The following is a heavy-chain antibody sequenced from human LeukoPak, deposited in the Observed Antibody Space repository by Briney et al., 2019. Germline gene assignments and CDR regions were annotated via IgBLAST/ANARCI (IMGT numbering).Heavy chain of an antibody. V-gene: IGHV3-30*02. J-gene: IGHJ6*03. CDR2: IRYDGSNE. Sequence: PGGSLRLSCAASGFTFSSYGMHWVRQAPGKGLEWVAFIRYDGSNEYYADSVKGRFTISRDNSKNTLYLQMNSLRAEDTAVYYCAKDGIYCSSTSCKPYYYYYMDVWGKGTTVTISS. D-gene: IGHD2-2*01. CDR3: AKDGIYCSSTSCKPYYYYYMDV. CDR1: GFTFSSYG.